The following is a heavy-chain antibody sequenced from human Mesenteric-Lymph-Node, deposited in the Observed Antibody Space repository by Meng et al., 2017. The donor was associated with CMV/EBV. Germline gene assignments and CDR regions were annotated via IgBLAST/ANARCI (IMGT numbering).Heavy chain of an antibody. Sequence: GESLKISCAASGFTFSNYGMHWVRQAPGKGLEWVAVIWYDGSNKYYADSVKGRFTISRDNSKNTLYLQMNSLRAEDTAVYYCATRPRLLDYWGQGTPVTVSS. CDR3: ATRPRLLDY. J-gene: IGHJ4*02. D-gene: IGHD4-11*01. CDR2: IWYDGSNK. V-gene: IGHV3-33*01. CDR1: GFTFSNYG.